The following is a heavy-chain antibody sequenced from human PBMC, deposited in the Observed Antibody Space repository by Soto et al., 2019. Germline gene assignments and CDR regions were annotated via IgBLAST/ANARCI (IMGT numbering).Heavy chain of an antibody. V-gene: IGHV3-7*02. CDR2: IKQDGTEK. Sequence: PGGSLRLSCAASGFIFRSFWMSWVRQAPGKGLEWVANIKQDGTEKNYLDSVKGRFTISRDNAKNSLYLQMNSLRAADTAVYYCGRLEGLATISYYFDYWGQGALVTVSS. CDR1: GFIFRSFW. J-gene: IGHJ4*02. CDR3: GRLEGLATISYYFDY. D-gene: IGHD3-9*01.